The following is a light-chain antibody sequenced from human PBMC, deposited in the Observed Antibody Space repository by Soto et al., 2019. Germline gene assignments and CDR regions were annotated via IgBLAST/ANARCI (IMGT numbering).Light chain of an antibody. Sequence: EIVMTQSPATLSVSPGETATLSCRASQSVSSYLAWYQQKPGQAPRLLIYGASTRATDIPARFSGGGSGTEFTLTISSLQSEDVAIYYCQQYHDWPPITFGPG. CDR3: QQYHDWPPIT. CDR1: QSVSSY. CDR2: GAS. J-gene: IGKJ3*01. V-gene: IGKV3-15*01.